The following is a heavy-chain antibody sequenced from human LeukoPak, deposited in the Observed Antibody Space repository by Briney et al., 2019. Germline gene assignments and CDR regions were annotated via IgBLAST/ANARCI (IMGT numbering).Heavy chain of an antibody. V-gene: IGHV4-34*01. CDR2: VNHEGDS. Sequence: KASETLSLTCAVYGVSLRGYYWSWIRQSPEKGLEWIGEVNHEGDSIYSPSLKSRLTVSVDMSKNQFSLNLRSATAADTAVYFCARGSNYVSDYYFDVWGKGTTVIVSS. D-gene: IGHD4-11*01. J-gene: IGHJ6*03. CDR1: GVSLRGYY. CDR3: ARGSNYVSDYYFDV.